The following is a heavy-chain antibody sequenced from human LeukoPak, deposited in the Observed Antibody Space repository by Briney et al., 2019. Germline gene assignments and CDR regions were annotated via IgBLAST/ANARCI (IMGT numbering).Heavy chain of an antibody. CDR2: IYRSGST. CDR1: GCSISSGSYY. V-gene: IGHV4-61*02. J-gene: IGHJ6*03. Sequence: TLSLTCTVSGCSISSGSYYWIWIGPPAGRGRECIGRIYRSGSTHYNPSHKSRDNISVDMYNKPVALKLSFLTDGDPAVSFCARERVGTKDVSYDYYYRAVWGEGPTVRVSS. CDR3: ARERVGTKDVSYDYYYRAV. D-gene: IGHD2-8*01.